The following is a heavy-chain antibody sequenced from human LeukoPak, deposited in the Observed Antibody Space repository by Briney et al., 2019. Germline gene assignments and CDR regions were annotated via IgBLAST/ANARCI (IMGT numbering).Heavy chain of an antibody. Sequence: PGGSLRLSCAASGFTFSSYGMHWVRQAPGKGLEWVAVISYDGSNKYYADSVKGRFTISRDNSKNTLYLQMNSLRAEDTAVYYCAKDGNYYYGSGSYYNFDGFDYWGQGTLVTVSS. J-gene: IGHJ4*02. CDR1: GFTFSSYG. V-gene: IGHV3-30*18. D-gene: IGHD3-10*01. CDR2: ISYDGSNK. CDR3: AKDGNYYYGSGSYYNFDGFDY.